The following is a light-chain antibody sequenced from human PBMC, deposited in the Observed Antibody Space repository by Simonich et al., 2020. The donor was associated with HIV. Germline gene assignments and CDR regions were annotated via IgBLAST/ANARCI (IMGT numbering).Light chain of an antibody. J-gene: IGKJ5*01. CDR3: QQRSNWPIT. CDR2: AAS. V-gene: IGKV1-6*01. Sequence: AIQLTQSPSSLSASVGDRVTLTCRASKGIINDFGWYQQKPGKAPKLLIYAASSLQSGVPSRFSGSGSGTDFTLTISSLEPEDFAVYYCQQRSNWPITFGQGTRLEIK. CDR1: KGIIND.